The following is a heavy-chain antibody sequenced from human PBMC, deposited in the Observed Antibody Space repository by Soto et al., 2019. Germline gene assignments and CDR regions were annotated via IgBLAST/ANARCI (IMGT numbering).Heavy chain of an antibody. CDR2: IYYSGST. D-gene: IGHD3-16*01. CDR3: LGSYGMGYYGMDV. V-gene: IGHV4-39*01. J-gene: IGHJ6*02. CDR1: GGSISSSSYY. Sequence: QLQLQESGPGLVKPSETLSLTCTVSGGSISSSSYYWGWIRQPPGKGLEWIGSIYYSGSTYYNPSLKSRVTISGDTSKNQFSLKLSSVTAADTGVYYCLGSYGMGYYGMDVWGQGTTVTVSS.